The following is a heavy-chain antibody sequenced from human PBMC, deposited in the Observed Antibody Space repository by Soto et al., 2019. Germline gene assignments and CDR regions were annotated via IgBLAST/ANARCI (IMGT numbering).Heavy chain of an antibody. V-gene: IGHV3-7*01. D-gene: IGHD3-3*01. Sequence: EVQLVESGGGLVQPGGSLRLSCAASGFTFSSYWMSWVRQAPGKGLEWVANIKQDGSEKYYVDSVKGRFTISRDNAKNSLYLQMNSLRAEDTAVYYCARPKKEPYYDFWSGYYIGDTGHGDYYYYMDVWGKGTTVTVSS. CDR1: GFTFSSYW. J-gene: IGHJ6*03. CDR2: IKQDGSEK. CDR3: ARPKKEPYYDFWSGYYIGDTGHGDYYYYMDV.